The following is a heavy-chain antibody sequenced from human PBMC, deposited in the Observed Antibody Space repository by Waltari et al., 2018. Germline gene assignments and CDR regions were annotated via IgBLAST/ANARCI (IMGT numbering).Heavy chain of an antibody. Sequence: QVQLHASGPGLVKPSGTLSLTCTVSGDSISNNFFWSWVRQSPGKGLEWIGQVHQSGRSNYKPSLGSRVTVSMDTSKNQFSLRVTSVTAADTAIYYCASDRGRGLYLDSWGQGTLVTVSP. CDR3: ASDRGRGLYLDS. D-gene: IGHD2-15*01. CDR1: GDSISNNFF. V-gene: IGHV4-4*02. J-gene: IGHJ4*02. CDR2: VHQSGRS.